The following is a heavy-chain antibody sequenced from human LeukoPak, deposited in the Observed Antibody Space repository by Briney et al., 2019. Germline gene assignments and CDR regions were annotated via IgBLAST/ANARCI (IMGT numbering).Heavy chain of an antibody. V-gene: IGHV1-2*02. Sequence: ASVKVSCKACGYSFTGYYMHWVRQAPGQGLEWMGWINPNSGGTNYAQKFQGTVTMTRDTTISTAYMELSSLRSDDTAVFYCARDLSTSTSHLDYWGQGTLVTVSS. CDR3: ARDLSTSTSHLDY. J-gene: IGHJ4*02. D-gene: IGHD2-2*01. CDR2: INPNSGGT. CDR1: GYSFTGYY.